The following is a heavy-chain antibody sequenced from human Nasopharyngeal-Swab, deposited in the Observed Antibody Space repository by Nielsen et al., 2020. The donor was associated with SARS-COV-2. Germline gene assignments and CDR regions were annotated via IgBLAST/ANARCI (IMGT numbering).Heavy chain of an antibody. CDR2: ISGSGGST. J-gene: IGHJ4*02. D-gene: IGHD6-19*01. V-gene: IGHV3-23*01. Sequence: WIRQPPGKGLEWVSAISGSGGSTYYADSVKGRFTISRDNSKNTLYLQMNSLRAEDTAVYYCAKDLTSIAVAGPITDYWGQGTLVTVSS. CDR3: AKDLTSIAVAGPITDY.